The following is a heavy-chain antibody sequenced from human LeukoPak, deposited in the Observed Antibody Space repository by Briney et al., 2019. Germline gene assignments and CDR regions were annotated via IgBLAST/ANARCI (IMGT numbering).Heavy chain of an antibody. J-gene: IGHJ3*02. D-gene: IGHD7-27*01. V-gene: IGHV1-69*13. CDR3: ARDGDAGAFDI. CDR2: IIPIFGTA. CDR1: GGTFSSYA. Sequence: AASVKVSCKASGGTFSSYAISWVRQAPGQGLEWMGGIIPIFGTANYAQKFQGRVTITADESTSTAYMELSSLRSEDTAVYYCARDGDAGAFDIWGQGTMVTVSS.